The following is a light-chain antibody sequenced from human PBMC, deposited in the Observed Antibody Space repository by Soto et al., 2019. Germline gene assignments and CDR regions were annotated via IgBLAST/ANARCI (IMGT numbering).Light chain of an antibody. CDR2: AAS. V-gene: IGKV1-39*01. J-gene: IGKJ4*01. CDR1: QSISSY. CDR3: HQSYSTLSLT. Sequence: DIQMTQSPSSLSSSVGDRVTITCRASQSISSYLNWYQQKQGKDPKLLIYAASSLQSEVPSRFSGGGSGTDFTLTISSLQPEDFATYHCHQSYSTLSLTFGGGTKVEIK.